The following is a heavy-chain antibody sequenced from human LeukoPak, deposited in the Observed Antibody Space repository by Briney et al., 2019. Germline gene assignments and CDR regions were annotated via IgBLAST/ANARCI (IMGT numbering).Heavy chain of an antibody. D-gene: IGHD3-22*01. Sequence: ASVKVSCKASGGTFSSYGISWVRQAPGQGLEWMGWISAYNGNTNYAQKLQGRVTMTTDTSTSTAYMELRSLRSDDTAVYYCARSPGYDSSGYYYYWGQGTLVTVSS. J-gene: IGHJ4*02. CDR2: ISAYNGNT. CDR1: GGTFSSYG. CDR3: ARSPGYDSSGYYYY. V-gene: IGHV1-18*01.